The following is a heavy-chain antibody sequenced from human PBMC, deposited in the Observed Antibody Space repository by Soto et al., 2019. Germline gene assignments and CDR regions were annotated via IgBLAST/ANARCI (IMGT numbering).Heavy chain of an antibody. D-gene: IGHD3-3*02. CDR1: EFSFSSYA. J-gene: IGHJ4*02. CDR2: ISGSGDNT. Sequence: PGGSLRLSCAASEFSFSSYAMSWVRQAPGRGLEWVSAISGSGDNTYYADSVRGRFTISRDNSKNTLFLQMSCLAAEDTAVYYCAPVPFLTHPHFWSGYFGNWGQGTLVTVSS. V-gene: IGHV3-23*01. CDR3: APVPFLTHPHFWSGYFGN.